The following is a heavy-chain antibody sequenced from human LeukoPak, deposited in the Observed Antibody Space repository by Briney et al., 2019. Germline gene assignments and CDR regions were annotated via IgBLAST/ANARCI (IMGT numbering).Heavy chain of an antibody. J-gene: IGHJ4*02. V-gene: IGHV3-23*01. Sequence: GGSLRLSCAASGFTFSSYAMSWVRQAPGKGLGWVSAISGSGGSTYYADSVKGRFTISRDNSKNTLYLQMNSLRAEDTAVYYCAKFGREQWLLYFDYWGQGTLVTVSS. CDR2: ISGSGGST. CDR3: AKFGREQWLLYFDY. CDR1: GFTFSSYA. D-gene: IGHD6-19*01.